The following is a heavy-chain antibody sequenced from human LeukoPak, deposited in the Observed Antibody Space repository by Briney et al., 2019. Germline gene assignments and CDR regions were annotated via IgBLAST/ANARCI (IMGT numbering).Heavy chain of an antibody. CDR2: ISTTNIYT. CDR3: ARDRSGYANDAFDF. Sequence: PGGSLRLSCAGSGFTFSSHGMNWVRQAPGKGLEWVSYISTTNIYTNYADSVKGRFTISRDNSKNTMFLQMNSLRAEDTAVYHCARDRSGYANDAFDFWGQGTMVTVSS. V-gene: IGHV3-21*05. J-gene: IGHJ3*01. D-gene: IGHD3-3*01. CDR1: GFTFSSHG.